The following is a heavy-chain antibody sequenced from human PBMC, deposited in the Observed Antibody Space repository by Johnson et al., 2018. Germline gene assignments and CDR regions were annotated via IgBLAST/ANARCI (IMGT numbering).Heavy chain of an antibody. V-gene: IGHV4-59*01. CDR3: ARIRRSSRRPDAFDI. CDR1: GGSIGTYY. CDR2: IDYSGTT. J-gene: IGHJ3*02. D-gene: IGHD6-13*01. Sequence: QVQLVESGPGLEKPSETLSLTCTVSGGSIGTYYWSWIRQPPGKGLEWIGFIDYSGTTDYNPSLKSRVTISIDTSKNQFSLELTSVTAADTAVFYCARIRRSSRRPDAFDIWGQGTMGTVSS.